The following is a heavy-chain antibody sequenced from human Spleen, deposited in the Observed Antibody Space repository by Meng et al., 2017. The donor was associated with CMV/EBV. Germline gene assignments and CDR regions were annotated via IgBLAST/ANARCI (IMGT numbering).Heavy chain of an antibody. D-gene: IGHD6-13*01. CDR2: TSYSGSPE. J-gene: IGHJ5*02. Sequence: GESLKISCAASGFTFSSYSMNWVRQAPGKGLEWVSYTSYSGSPEYYADSVKGRFTISRDNAKNSLYLQMNSLRAEDTAVYYCARVKRGRFDPWGQGTLVTVSS. CDR3: ARVKRGRFDP. CDR1: GFTFSSYS. V-gene: IGHV3-48*04.